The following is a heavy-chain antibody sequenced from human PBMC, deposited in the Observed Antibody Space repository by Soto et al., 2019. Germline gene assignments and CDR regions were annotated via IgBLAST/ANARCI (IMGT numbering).Heavy chain of an antibody. V-gene: IGHV5-51*01. Sequence: GGSLRLSCKGSGYSFTSYWIGWVRQMPGKGLEWMGISYPGDSDTRYSPSFQGQVTVTADKSVSTACRQWSSVKASDTARYYCARGDGSSWYWFDPWGQGTLVTVSS. CDR3: ARGDGSSWYWFDP. CDR2: SYPGDSDT. D-gene: IGHD6-13*01. J-gene: IGHJ5*02. CDR1: GYSFTSYW.